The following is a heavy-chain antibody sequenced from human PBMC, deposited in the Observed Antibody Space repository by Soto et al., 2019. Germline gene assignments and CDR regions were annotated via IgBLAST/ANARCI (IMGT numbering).Heavy chain of an antibody. D-gene: IGHD2-15*01. CDR3: VQRRLTEVVLRIFDY. Sequence: QITLKESGPTLVKPTQTLTLTCNFSGFSLSTSGVAVGWIRQPPGKALEWLALIYWDDDKRYSPSLRSRLTITKHITKHQEVLTLTNMDPVDTARYYRVQRRLTEVVLRIFDYWGQGTLVTVSS. CDR1: GFSLSTSGVA. J-gene: IGHJ4*02. V-gene: IGHV2-5*02. CDR2: IYWDDDK.